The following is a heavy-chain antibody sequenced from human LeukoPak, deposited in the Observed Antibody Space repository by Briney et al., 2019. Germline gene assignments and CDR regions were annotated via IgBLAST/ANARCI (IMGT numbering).Heavy chain of an antibody. CDR1: GGTFSSYA. Sequence: SVKVSCKASGGTFSSYAISWVRQAPGQGLEWMGGIIPIFGTANYAQKFQGRVTMTRDTSTSTVYMELSSLRSEDTAVYYCARDYYDSSGSPPLDYYYYGTDVWGQGTTVTVSS. CDR2: IIPIFGTA. D-gene: IGHD3-22*01. J-gene: IGHJ6*02. CDR3: ARDYYDSSGSPPLDYYYYGTDV. V-gene: IGHV1-69*05.